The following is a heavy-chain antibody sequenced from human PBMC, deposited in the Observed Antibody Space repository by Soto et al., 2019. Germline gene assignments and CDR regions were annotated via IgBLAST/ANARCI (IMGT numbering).Heavy chain of an antibody. CDR3: ARGLSVPVYSSGWDWFRNYYYYYGMDV. J-gene: IGHJ6*02. CDR1: GGTFSSYA. V-gene: IGHV1-69*13. Sequence: GASVKVSCKASGGTFSSYAISWVRQAPGQGLEWMGGIIPIFGTANYAQKFQGRVTITADESTSTAYMELSSLRSEDTAVYYCARGLSVPVYSSGWDWFRNYYYYYGMDVWGQGTTVTVSS. CDR2: IIPIFGTA. D-gene: IGHD6-19*01.